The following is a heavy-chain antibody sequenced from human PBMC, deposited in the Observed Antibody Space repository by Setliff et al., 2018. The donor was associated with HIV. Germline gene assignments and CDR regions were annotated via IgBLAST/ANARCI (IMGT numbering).Heavy chain of an antibody. Sequence: PGGSLRLSCAASGFTFSNYAMTWVRQAPGKGLEWVSGISGSGNTTFYADSVKGRFTVYRDNSKKTLYMVMDSLRAEDTAVYYCASQFLDVDNNYSPALGHWGQGTLVTVS. V-gene: IGHV3-23*01. CDR1: GFTFSNYA. CDR3: ASQFLDVDNNYSPALGH. CDR2: ISGSGNTT. J-gene: IGHJ4*02. D-gene: IGHD2-21*01.